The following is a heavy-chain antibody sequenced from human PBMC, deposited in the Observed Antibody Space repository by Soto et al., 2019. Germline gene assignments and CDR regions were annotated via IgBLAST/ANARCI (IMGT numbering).Heavy chain of an antibody. Sequence: SVEFSCKASVGAFSSYAISWVRQAPGQGLEWMGGIIPIFGTANYAQKFQGRVTITADESTSTAYMELSSLRSEDTAVYYCARLQQQLDGDVYSGQGTLVTVSS. CDR1: VGAFSSYA. D-gene: IGHD6-13*01. V-gene: IGHV1-69*13. CDR2: IIPIFGTA. J-gene: IGHJ4*02. CDR3: ARLQQQLDGDVY.